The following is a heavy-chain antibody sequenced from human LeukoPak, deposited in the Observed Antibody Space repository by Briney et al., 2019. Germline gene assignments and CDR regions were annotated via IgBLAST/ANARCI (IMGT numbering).Heavy chain of an antibody. CDR3: ARVDQYQLLYVPYNWLDP. Sequence: PSETLSLTCTVSGYSISSGYYWGWIRQPPGKGLEWIGSIYHSGSTYYNPSLKSRVTISVDTSKNQFSLKLSSVTAADTAVYYCARVDQYQLLYVPYNWLDPWGQGTLVTVSS. J-gene: IGHJ5*02. CDR2: IYHSGST. V-gene: IGHV4-38-2*02. CDR1: GYSISSGYY. D-gene: IGHD2-2*02.